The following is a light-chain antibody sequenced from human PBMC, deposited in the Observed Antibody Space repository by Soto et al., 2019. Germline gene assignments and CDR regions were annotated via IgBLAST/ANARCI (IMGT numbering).Light chain of an antibody. Sequence: DIQMTQSPSTLSASVGDRVTITCRASQTINVWLAWYQQKPGKAPNLLIYDASTLESGVPPRFSGSGSGTEFTLTISSLQPDDFATYYCQQYNSYWGTFGQGTKVDIK. CDR2: DAS. J-gene: IGKJ1*01. CDR3: QQYNSYWGT. CDR1: QTINVW. V-gene: IGKV1-5*01.